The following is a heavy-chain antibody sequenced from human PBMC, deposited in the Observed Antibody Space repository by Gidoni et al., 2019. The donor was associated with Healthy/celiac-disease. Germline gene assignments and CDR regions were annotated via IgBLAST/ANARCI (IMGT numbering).Heavy chain of an antibody. CDR2: IIPIFGTA. CDR1: GGTFSSYA. V-gene: IGHV1-69*01. CDR3: ARTYYYDSSGYLAVLGVPFDY. J-gene: IGHJ4*02. D-gene: IGHD3-22*01. Sequence: QVQLVQSGAEVKKPGSSVKVSCKASGGTFSSYAISWVRQAPGQGLEWMGGIIPIFGTANYAQKFQGRVTITADESTSTAYMELSSLRSEDTAVYYCARTYYYDSSGYLAVLGVPFDYWGQGTLVTVSS.